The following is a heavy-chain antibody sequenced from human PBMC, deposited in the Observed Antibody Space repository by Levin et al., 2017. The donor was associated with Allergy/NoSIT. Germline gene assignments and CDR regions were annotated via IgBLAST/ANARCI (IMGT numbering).Heavy chain of an antibody. J-gene: IGHJ4*02. V-gene: IGHV3-20*01. CDR2: INWNGGST. D-gene: IGHD1-26*01. Sequence: PWGSLRLSCAASGFIFDNYGMSWVRQAPGKGLEWVSGINWNGGSTGYADSVKGRFTISRDNAKNSLYLQMNSLGAEDTALYHCARVVYSGSSYYFDYWGQGTLVTVSS. CDR3: ARVVYSGSSYYFDY. CDR1: GFIFDNYG.